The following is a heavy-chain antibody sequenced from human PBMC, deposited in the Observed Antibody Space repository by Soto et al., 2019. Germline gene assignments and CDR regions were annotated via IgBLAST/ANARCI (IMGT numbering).Heavy chain of an antibody. J-gene: IGHJ4*02. CDR3: AIEVRVHTPVFGH. Sequence: QAQLVQSGAEVKKPGSSVKVSCKASGGTFSNYAINWVRQAPGQGLEWMGDITPMFGRPNYAQKFQGRVTITADDSTSTAYMELSSLSSEDTALYYCAIEVRVHTPVFGHWGQGTLVTVSS. CDR1: GGTFSNYA. CDR2: ITPMFGRP. V-gene: IGHV1-69*01. D-gene: IGHD2-2*01.